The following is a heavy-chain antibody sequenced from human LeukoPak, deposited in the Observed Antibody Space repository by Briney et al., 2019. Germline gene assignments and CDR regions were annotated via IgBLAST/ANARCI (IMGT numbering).Heavy chain of an antibody. CDR1: GDSISSYY. J-gene: IGHJ4*02. D-gene: IGHD1-26*01. CDR3: ARVGSYRFDY. V-gene: IGHV4-59*01. Sequence: SETLSLTCTVSGDSISSYYWSWIRQPPGKGLEWIGYIYYSGSTNYNPSLKSRVTIPVDASKNQFSLKLSSVTAADTAVYYCARVGSYRFDYWGQGTLVTVSS. CDR2: IYYSGST.